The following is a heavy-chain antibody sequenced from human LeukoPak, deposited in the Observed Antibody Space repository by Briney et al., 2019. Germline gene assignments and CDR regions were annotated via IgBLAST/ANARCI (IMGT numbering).Heavy chain of an antibody. CDR3: ARSPDLLLRGYYFDY. D-gene: IGHD1-26*01. Sequence: SETLSLTCNVSGGSISNYYWSWIRQPPGKGLEWIGYIYYRGNTNYNPSLKSRVTMSVDTSKNQFSLKLSSVTAADTAVYYCARSPDLLLRGYYFDYWGQGTLVTVSS. CDR1: GGSISNYY. V-gene: IGHV4-59*12. CDR2: IYYRGNT. J-gene: IGHJ4*02.